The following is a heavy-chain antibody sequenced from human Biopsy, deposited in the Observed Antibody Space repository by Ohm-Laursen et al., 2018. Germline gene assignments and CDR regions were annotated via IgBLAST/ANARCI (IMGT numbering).Heavy chain of an antibody. J-gene: IGHJ6*02. D-gene: IGHD4-23*01. Sequence: RSLRLSCSASGFSFSNYGMHWVRQAPGKGLEWVALISHGGNDEYYADSVEGRFTISRDNSKNTVLLQMISLRAEDTALYYCAKDRWERNPYYGGGVDVWGQGTTVTVSS. CDR1: GFSFSNYG. CDR3: AKDRWERNPYYGGGVDV. CDR2: ISHGGNDE. V-gene: IGHV3-30*18.